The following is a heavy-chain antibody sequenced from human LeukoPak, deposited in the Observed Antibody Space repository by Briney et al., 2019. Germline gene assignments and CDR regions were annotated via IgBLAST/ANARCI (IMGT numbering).Heavy chain of an antibody. Sequence: GGSLRLSCAASGFTFSSYGMHWVRQAPGKGLEWVAVISYDGSNKYYADSVKGRFTISRDNSKNTLYLQMNRLRAEDTAVYYCAKAMVGYSYGQFDYWGQGTLVTVSS. CDR2: ISYDGSNK. CDR1: GFTFSSYG. J-gene: IGHJ4*02. V-gene: IGHV3-30*18. CDR3: AKAMVGYSYGQFDY. D-gene: IGHD5-18*01.